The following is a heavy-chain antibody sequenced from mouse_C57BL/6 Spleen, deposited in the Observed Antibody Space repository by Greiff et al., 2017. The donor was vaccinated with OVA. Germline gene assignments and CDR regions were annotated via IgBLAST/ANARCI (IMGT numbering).Heavy chain of an antibody. CDR2: ISSGSSTI. V-gene: IGHV5-17*01. CDR1: GFTFSDYG. CDR3: ARRRTGTGYFDV. Sequence: EVKLMESGGGLVKPGGSLKLSCAASGFTFSDYGMHWVRQAPEKGLEWVAYISSGSSTIYYADTVKGRFTISRDNAKNTLFLQMTSLRSEDTAMYYCARRRTGTGYFDVWGTGTTVTVSS. D-gene: IGHD4-1*01. J-gene: IGHJ1*03.